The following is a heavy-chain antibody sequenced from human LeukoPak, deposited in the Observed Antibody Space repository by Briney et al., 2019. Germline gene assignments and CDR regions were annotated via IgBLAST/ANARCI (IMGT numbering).Heavy chain of an antibody. CDR3: ARRSGIAVAGAFDY. Sequence: GGSLRLSCAASGFTVSTNYMSWVRQAPGKGLEWVSVIYSGGGTYYADSLKGRFTISRDNSKNTLYLQMNSLRAEDTAVYYCARRSGIAVAGAFDYWGQGTLVTVSS. D-gene: IGHD6-19*01. CDR1: GFTVSTNY. V-gene: IGHV3-66*04. CDR2: IYSGGGT. J-gene: IGHJ4*02.